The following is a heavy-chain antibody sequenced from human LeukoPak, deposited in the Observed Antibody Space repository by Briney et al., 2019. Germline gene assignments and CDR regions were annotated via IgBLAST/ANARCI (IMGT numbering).Heavy chain of an antibody. Sequence: GGSLRLSCAASGFTFSSYAMHWVRQAPGKGLEWVAVISYGGNNKYYADSVRGRFTISRDNSKNTLYLQMNSLRAEDTAVYYCARGQHRVDYSNDGFDIWGQGTMVTVSS. CDR2: ISYGGNNK. CDR1: GFTFSSYA. D-gene: IGHD2-2*01. CDR3: ARGQHRVDYSNDGFDI. V-gene: IGHV3-30*04. J-gene: IGHJ3*02.